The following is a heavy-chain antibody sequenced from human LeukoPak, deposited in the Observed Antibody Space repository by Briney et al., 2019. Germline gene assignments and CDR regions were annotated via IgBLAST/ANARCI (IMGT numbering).Heavy chain of an antibody. CDR2: IYGGGNT. V-gene: IGHV3-53*01. Sequence: QTGGSLRLSCAASGFSVSSNYMTWVHQAPGKGLECVSVIYGGGNTYYADSVGGRFTISRDNSKNTLYLQMNSLRVEDTAMYYCARGRWSSSGYQDYWGRGTLVTVSS. J-gene: IGHJ4*02. D-gene: IGHD3-22*01. CDR3: ARGRWSSSGYQDY. CDR1: GFSVSSNY.